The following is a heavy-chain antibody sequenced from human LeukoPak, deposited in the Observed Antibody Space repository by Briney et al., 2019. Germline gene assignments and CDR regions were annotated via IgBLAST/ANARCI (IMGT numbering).Heavy chain of an antibody. CDR1: GGSISSSSYY. V-gene: IGHV4-39*07. D-gene: IGHD6-13*01. J-gene: IGHJ4*02. Sequence: SETLSLTCTVSGGSISSSSYYWGWIRQPPGKGLEWIGSIYYSGSTYYNPSLKSRVTISVDTSKNQFSLKLSSVTAADTAVYYCVVAAAGTFDYWGQGTLVTVSS. CDR2: IYYSGST. CDR3: VVAAAGTFDY.